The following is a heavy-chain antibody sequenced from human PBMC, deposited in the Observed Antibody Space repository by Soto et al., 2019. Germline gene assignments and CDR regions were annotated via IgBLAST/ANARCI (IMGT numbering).Heavy chain of an antibody. CDR2: ISSSSSYI. CDR3: ARDHGNTRDY. Sequence: EVQLVESGGGLVKPGGSLRLSCAASGFTFSSYSMNWVRQAPGKGLEWVSSISSSSSYIYYADSVKGRFTISRDNAKNSLYLQMNSLRAEDTAVYYCARDHGNTRDYWGQGTLVTVSS. CDR1: GFTFSSYS. J-gene: IGHJ4*02. V-gene: IGHV3-21*01.